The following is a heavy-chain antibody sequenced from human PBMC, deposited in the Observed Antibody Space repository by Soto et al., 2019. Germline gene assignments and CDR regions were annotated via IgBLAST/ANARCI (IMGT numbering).Heavy chain of an antibody. V-gene: IGHV3-21*01. Sequence: VGSLRLSCAASGFTFSSYWMHWVRHAPVKGLEWVSSISSSSSYIIYADSVKGRFTISRDNAKNSLYLQMNSLRAEDTAVYYCASVWGTHPRADAFDIWGQGTMVTVS. D-gene: IGHD3-16*01. CDR2: ISSSSSYI. CDR1: GFTFSSYW. J-gene: IGHJ3*02. CDR3: ASVWGTHPRADAFDI.